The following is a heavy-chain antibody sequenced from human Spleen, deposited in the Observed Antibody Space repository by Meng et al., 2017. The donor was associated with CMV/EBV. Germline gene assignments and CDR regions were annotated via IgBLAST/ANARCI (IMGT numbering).Heavy chain of an antibody. V-gene: IGHV1-46*01. D-gene: IGHD2-2*01. Sequence: ASVKVSCKASGYTFTSYYMHWVRQAPGQGLEWMGIINPSGGSTSYAQKFQGRVTMTRDTSTSTVYMELSSLRSEDTAVYYCARVMTDGRSTSCFDYWGQGTLVTVSS. CDR1: GYTFTSYY. J-gene: IGHJ4*02. CDR3: ARVMTDGRSTSCFDY. CDR2: INPSGGST.